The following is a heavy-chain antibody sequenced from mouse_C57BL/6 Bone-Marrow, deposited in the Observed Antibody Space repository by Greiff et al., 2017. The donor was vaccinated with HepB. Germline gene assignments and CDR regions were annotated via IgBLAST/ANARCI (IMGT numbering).Heavy chain of an antibody. V-gene: IGHV1-50*01. J-gene: IGHJ3*01. CDR2: IDPSDSYT. CDR3: ARDEEGYDYDGFAY. D-gene: IGHD2-4*01. CDR1: GYTFTSYW. Sequence: VQLQQSGAELVKPGASVKLSCKASGYTFTSYWMQCVKQRPGQGLEWIGEIDPSDSYTNYNQKFKGKATLTVDTSSSTAYMQLSSLTSEDSAVYYCARDEEGYDYDGFAYWGQGTLVTVSA.